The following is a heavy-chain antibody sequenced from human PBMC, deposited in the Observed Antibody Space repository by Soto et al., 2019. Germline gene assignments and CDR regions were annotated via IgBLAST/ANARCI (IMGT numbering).Heavy chain of an antibody. V-gene: IGHV1-46*01. Sequence: LLKVSCKAFGYALTSYYMHWVRQAPGQGLEWMGIINPSGGTTSYAQKFQGRVIMTRDTSTSTVYMELSSLRSEDTAVYYCARDPSQTYYDILTGKFYCDYWGHVTLVTVSS. CDR2: INPSGGTT. D-gene: IGHD3-9*01. J-gene: IGHJ4*01. CDR1: GYALTSYY. CDR3: ARDPSQTYYDILTGKFYCDY.